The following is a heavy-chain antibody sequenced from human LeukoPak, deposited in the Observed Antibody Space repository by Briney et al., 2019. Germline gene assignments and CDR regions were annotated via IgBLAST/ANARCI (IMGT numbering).Heavy chain of an antibody. V-gene: IGHV1-69*04. Sequence: SVKVSCKASGCTFSSYAISWVRQAPGQGLEWMGRIIPIFGIANYAQKFQGRVTITADKSTSTAFMELSSLRSEDTAVYYCHVVAPRDYYYGMDVWGQGTTVTVSS. CDR3: HVVAPRDYYYGMDV. CDR2: IIPIFGIA. D-gene: IGHD2-15*01. J-gene: IGHJ6*02. CDR1: GCTFSSYA.